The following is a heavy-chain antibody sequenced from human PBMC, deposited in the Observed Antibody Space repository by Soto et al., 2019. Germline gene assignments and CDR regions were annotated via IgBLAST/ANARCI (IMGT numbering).Heavy chain of an antibody. CDR1: GFPFNTYA. J-gene: IGHJ5*02. CDR2: TSNNGNT. CDR3: AKDLRPGLIVPTKSGFDP. V-gene: IGHV3-23*01. Sequence: PGGSLRLSCEASGFPFNTYAMTWFRQVPGMGLEWVSTTSNNGNTDFAESVRGRFTVSRDNSKNILYLQMTNLRVEDAAIYFCAKDLRPGLIVPTKSGFDPWGQGTLVTRLL. D-gene: IGHD2-21*01.